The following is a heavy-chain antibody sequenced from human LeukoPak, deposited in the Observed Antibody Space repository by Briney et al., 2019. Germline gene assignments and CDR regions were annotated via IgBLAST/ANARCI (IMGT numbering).Heavy chain of an antibody. Sequence: SQTLSLTCTVSGDSMFGAGYFWTWIRQHPGKGLEWIGYIFYSGSTNYNPSLASRISMSVDTSRNEFSLRLNSVTSADTAVYYCARQRGYDSSGTGSFDFWGRGTLVTVSS. V-gene: IGHV4-31*03. J-gene: IGHJ4*02. CDR2: IFYSGST. CDR3: ARQRGYDSSGTGSFDF. CDR1: GDSMFGAGYF. D-gene: IGHD3-22*01.